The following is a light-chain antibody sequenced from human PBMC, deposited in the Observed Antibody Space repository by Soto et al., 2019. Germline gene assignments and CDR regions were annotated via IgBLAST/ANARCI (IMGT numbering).Light chain of an antibody. CDR3: SSYTSSSTQV. Sequence: QSALTQPASVSGSPGQSITISCTGTSSDVGGYNYVSWYQQHPGKAPKLIISDVSNRPSGVSKRFSGSKSGNTASLTISGLQAEDEADYYCSSYTSSSTQVFGAGTKLTVL. CDR1: SSDVGGYNY. J-gene: IGLJ1*01. CDR2: DVS. V-gene: IGLV2-14*01.